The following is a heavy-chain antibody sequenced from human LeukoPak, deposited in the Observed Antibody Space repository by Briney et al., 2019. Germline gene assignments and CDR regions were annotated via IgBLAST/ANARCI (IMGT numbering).Heavy chain of an antibody. CDR3: ARDSQRIAAADYYYYGMDV. CDR2: ISAYKGNT. Sequence: ASVKVSCKASGYTFTSYGISWVRQPPGQGLEWMGWISAYKGNTNYAQKVQGRVTMTTDTSTSTAYLELRSLRSDDTAVYYCARDSQRIAAADYYYYGMDVWGQGTTVTVSS. CDR1: GYTFTSYG. D-gene: IGHD6-13*01. J-gene: IGHJ6*02. V-gene: IGHV1-18*01.